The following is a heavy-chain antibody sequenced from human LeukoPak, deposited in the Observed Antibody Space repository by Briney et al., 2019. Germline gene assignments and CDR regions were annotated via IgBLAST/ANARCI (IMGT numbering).Heavy chain of an antibody. V-gene: IGHV1-69*05. D-gene: IGHD3-22*01. CDR1: GGTFSSYA. Sequence: SVKVSCKASGGTFSSYAISWVRQAPGQGLEWMGRIIPIFGTANYAQKFQGRVTITTDESTSTAYMELSSLRSEDTAVYYCASSLTYYYDSSGDSYWGQGTLVTVSS. CDR3: ASSLTYYYDSSGDSY. CDR2: IIPIFGTA. J-gene: IGHJ4*02.